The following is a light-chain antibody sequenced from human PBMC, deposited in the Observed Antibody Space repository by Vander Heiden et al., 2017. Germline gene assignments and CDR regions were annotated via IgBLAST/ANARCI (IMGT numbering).Light chain of an antibody. V-gene: IGLV4-69*01. CDR1: SGHSKYA. CDR3: QTWGSGIWV. Sequence: QVVLTQSPSASASLGASVKVTCTLSSGHSKYAIAWHQQQPQKGPRYVMKVNSDGSHNKGDGIPDRFSGSSSGAERYLTISNLQAEDEADYYCQTWGSGIWVFGGGTKLTVL. J-gene: IGLJ3*02. CDR2: VNSDGSH.